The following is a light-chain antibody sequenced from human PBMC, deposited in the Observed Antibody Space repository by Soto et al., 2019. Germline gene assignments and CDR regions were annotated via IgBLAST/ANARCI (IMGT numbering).Light chain of an antibody. J-gene: IGLJ1*01. V-gene: IGLV2-14*01. CDR3: SSYTSSSTYV. Sequence: ALTQPASVSGSPGQSITISCTGTTSDFGGYNYVSWYQQHPGKAPKLMIYEVSNRPSGVSNRFSGSKSGNTASLTISGLQAEDEADYYCSSYTSSSTYVFGTGTKVTVL. CDR1: TSDFGGYNY. CDR2: EVS.